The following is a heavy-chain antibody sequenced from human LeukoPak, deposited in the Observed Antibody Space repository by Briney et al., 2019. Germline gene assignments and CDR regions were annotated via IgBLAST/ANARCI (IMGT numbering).Heavy chain of an antibody. Sequence: PGGSLRLSCAASGFTFDDYAMHWVRQAPGKGLEWVSGISWNSGSIGCADSVKGRFTISRDNAKNSLYLQMNSLRAEDTAIYYCGRDFVNGAKARFDCWGQGTLVTVSS. D-gene: IGHD4/OR15-4a*01. CDR3: GRDFVNGAKARFDC. J-gene: IGHJ4*02. V-gene: IGHV3-9*01. CDR2: ISWNSGSI. CDR1: GFTFDDYA.